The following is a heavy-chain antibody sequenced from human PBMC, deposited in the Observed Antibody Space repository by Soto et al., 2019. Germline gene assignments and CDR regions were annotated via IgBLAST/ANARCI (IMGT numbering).Heavy chain of an antibody. D-gene: IGHD3-22*01. CDR3: ARHNYYYDSSGYSRYFDY. CDR2: IYYSGST. V-gene: IGHV4-39*01. J-gene: IGHJ4*02. Sequence: SETLSLTCTVSGDSISSSSYYWGWIRQPPGKGLEWIGSIYYSGSTYYNPSLKSRVTISVDTSKNQFSLKLSSVTAADTAVYYCARHNYYYDSSGYSRYFDYWGQGTLVTVSS. CDR1: GDSISSSSYY.